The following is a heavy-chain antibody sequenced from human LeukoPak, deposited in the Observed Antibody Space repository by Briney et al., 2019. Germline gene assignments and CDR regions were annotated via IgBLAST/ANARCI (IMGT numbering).Heavy chain of an antibody. CDR2: INHSGST. CDR3: ARGRPSIAARRRGGYFDY. CDR1: GGSISSSNW. Sequence: PSETLSLTCAVSGGSISSSNWWSWVRQPPGKGLEWIGEINHSGSTNYNPSLKSRVTISVDTSKNQFSLKLSSVTAADTAVYYCARGRPSIAARRRGGYFDYWGQGTLVTVSS. J-gene: IGHJ4*02. D-gene: IGHD6-6*01. V-gene: IGHV4-4*02.